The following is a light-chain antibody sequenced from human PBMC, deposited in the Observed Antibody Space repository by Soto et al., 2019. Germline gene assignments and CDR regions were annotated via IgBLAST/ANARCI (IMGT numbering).Light chain of an antibody. CDR3: QQYGSSPLT. J-gene: IGKJ4*01. V-gene: IGKV3-20*01. Sequence: EIVLTQSSVTLSLSPGERATLSCMSNQSVSSNYLAWYQQKPGQAPRLLIYGASIRATGIPDRFSGSGSGTDFTLTISRLEPEDFAVYYCQQYGSSPLTFGGGTKVEIK. CDR2: GAS. CDR1: QSVSSNY.